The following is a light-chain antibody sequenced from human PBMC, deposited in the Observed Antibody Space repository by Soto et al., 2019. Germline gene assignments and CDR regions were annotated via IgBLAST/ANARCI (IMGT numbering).Light chain of an antibody. V-gene: IGLV7-46*01. CDR3: LLSYNGPYV. Sequence: QAVVTQEPSLTVSPGGTVTLTCGSSTGAVTNGHYPYWFQQKPGEAPRTLIYDTTNRHSWTPARFSGSLLGGKAALTLSGAQREDEAEYYCLLSYNGPYVCGPGTKVTVL. CDR2: DTT. CDR1: TGAVTNGHY. J-gene: IGLJ1*01.